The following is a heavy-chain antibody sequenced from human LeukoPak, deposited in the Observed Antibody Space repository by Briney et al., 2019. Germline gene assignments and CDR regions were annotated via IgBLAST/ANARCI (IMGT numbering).Heavy chain of an antibody. D-gene: IGHD5-24*01. CDR2: ISSSSSYI. CDR3: ARDMAALDYFDY. CDR1: GFTFSSYS. V-gene: IGHV3-21*01. Sequence: PGGSLRLSCAASGFTFSSYSMNWVRQAPGKGLEWVSSISSSSSYIYYADSVKGRLTISRDNAKNSLYLQMNSLRAEDTAVYYCARDMAALDYFDYWGQGTLVTVSS. J-gene: IGHJ4*02.